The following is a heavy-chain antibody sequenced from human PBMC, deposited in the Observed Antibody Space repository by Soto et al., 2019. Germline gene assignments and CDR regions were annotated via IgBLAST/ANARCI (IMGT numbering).Heavy chain of an antibody. V-gene: IGHV1-18*01. CDR2: ISAYNGNT. D-gene: IGHD7-27*01. CDR3: ARGRTGDLTDY. CDR1: GYTFTSYG. Sequence: QVQLVQSGAEVKKPGASVKVSCKASGYTFTSYGISWVRQAPGQGLEWMGWISAYNGNTNYAQKLKGRVTMTTATSTSTAYMELRGLRSDDTAVYYWARGRTGDLTDYWGQGTLVTVSS. J-gene: IGHJ4*02.